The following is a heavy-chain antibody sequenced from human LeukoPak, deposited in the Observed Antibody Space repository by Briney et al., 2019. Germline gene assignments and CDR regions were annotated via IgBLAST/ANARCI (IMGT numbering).Heavy chain of an antibody. Sequence: GESLKISCEGSGYSFTNYWIGWVRQMPGKGLEWMGIIYPGDSDTRYSPSFQGQVTISADKSISTAYLQWSSLKASDTAMYYCARQPISKRFWSEVQNYFDYWGQGTLVTVSS. V-gene: IGHV5-51*01. CDR1: GYSFTNYW. J-gene: IGHJ4*02. CDR3: ARQPISKRFWSEVQNYFDY. CDR2: IYPGDSDT. D-gene: IGHD3-3*01.